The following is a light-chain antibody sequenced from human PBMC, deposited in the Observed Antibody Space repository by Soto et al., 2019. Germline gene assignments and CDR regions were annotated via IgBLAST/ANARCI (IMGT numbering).Light chain of an antibody. CDR2: GAS. J-gene: IGKJ1*01. CDR1: QSVSSSY. Sequence: EIVLTQSPGTLSLSPGERATLSCRASQSVSSSYLAWYQQKPGQAPRLLIYGASSRATGIPDRFSGSGSGTDFTLTISRLEPEDVAVYYCQQDGSSQWTFGQGTQVEIK. V-gene: IGKV3-20*01. CDR3: QQDGSSQWT.